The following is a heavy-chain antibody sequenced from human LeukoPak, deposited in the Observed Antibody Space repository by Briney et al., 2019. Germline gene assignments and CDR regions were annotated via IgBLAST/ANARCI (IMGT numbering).Heavy chain of an antibody. CDR3: ARDGTAMIQAFDI. Sequence: GGSLRPSCAASGFTISSNYMTWVRQAPGKGLEWVSTIYTGGSTYYADSVKGRFTISRDNSKNTLYLQMNSLRAEDTAVYYCARDGTAMIQAFDIWGQGTMVSVSS. J-gene: IGHJ3*02. V-gene: IGHV3-53*01. D-gene: IGHD5-18*01. CDR2: IYTGGST. CDR1: GFTISSNY.